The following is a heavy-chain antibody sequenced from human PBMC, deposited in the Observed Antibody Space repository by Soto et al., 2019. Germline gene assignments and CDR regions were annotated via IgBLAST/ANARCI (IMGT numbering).Heavy chain of an antibody. CDR2: IYYTGSI. Sequence: SETLSLTCTVSGVSVSSVSYYWSWLRQSPGKGLEWLGYIYYTGSIKYNPSFSSRVTMSVDTPKNQFSLKLISVTAADTAVYFCARSLKVLSGCFNPWGQGTLVT. CDR3: ARSLKVLSGCFNP. CDR1: GVSVSSVSYY. D-gene: IGHD6-19*01. J-gene: IGHJ5*02. V-gene: IGHV4-61*01.